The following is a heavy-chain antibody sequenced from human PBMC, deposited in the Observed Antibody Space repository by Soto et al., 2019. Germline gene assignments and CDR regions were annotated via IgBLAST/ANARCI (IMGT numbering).Heavy chain of an antibody. V-gene: IGHV1-8*01. D-gene: IGHD1-1*01. CDR3: ARARSRWRTIDY. Sequence: QVQLVQSGAEVKKPGASVKVSCKASGYTFTSYDINWVRQATGQGLEWMGWMNPNSGNTGYAQKFQGRVTMTRNTSIIIAYMALSSLRSEDTAVYYCARARSRWRTIDYWGQGTLVTVSS. J-gene: IGHJ4*02. CDR1: GYTFTSYD. CDR2: MNPNSGNT.